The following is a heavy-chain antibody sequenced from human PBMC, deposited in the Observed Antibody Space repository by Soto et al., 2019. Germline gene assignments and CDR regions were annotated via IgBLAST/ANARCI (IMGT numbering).Heavy chain of an antibody. Sequence: TLSLTCTVSGASISSGDYFWSWIRQSPGKGLEWIGYIYDSGSSYYNLSLKSRVTMSVDTSKNQFSLKLRSVTAADTAVYYCAREKGYISGPKHFDYWGQGTLVTVSS. CDR1: GASISSGDYF. J-gene: IGHJ4*02. CDR3: AREKGYISGPKHFDY. D-gene: IGHD5-12*01. V-gene: IGHV4-30-4*01. CDR2: IYDSGSS.